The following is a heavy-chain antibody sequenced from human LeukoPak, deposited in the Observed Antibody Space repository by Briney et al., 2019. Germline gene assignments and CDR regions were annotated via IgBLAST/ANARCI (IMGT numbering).Heavy chain of an antibody. V-gene: IGHV4-59*01. CDR1: GFTFSSYS. J-gene: IGHJ5*02. D-gene: IGHD3-22*01. CDR3: ARGPRYTSVDSSGYYYGWFDP. CDR2: IYYSGCT. Sequence: PGGSLRLSCAASGFTFSSYSMNWVRQPPGKGLEWIGYIYYSGCTNYNPSLKSRVTISLDTSKNQFSLKLTSVTAADTAVYYCARGPRYTSVDSSGYYYGWFDPWGQGTLVTVSS.